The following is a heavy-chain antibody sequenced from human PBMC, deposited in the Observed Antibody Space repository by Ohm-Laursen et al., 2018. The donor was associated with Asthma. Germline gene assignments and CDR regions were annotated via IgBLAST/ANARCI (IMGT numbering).Heavy chain of an antibody. V-gene: IGHV3-48*01. J-gene: IGHJ6*02. CDR3: AREWGGMDV. D-gene: IGHD3-16*01. Sequence: GSLRLSCAASEFTFSLYSMNWVRQAPGKGLGWVSYISSSSSTIYYADSVKGRFTISRDNAKNSLYLQMNNLRAEDAAIYYCAREWGGMDVWGPGTTVTVSS. CDR2: ISSSSSTI. CDR1: EFTFSLYS.